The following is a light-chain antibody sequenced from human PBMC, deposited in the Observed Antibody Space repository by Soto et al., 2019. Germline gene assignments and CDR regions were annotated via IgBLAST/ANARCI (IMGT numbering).Light chain of an antibody. Sequence: EIVMTQSPATLSVSPGERATLSCRASQSVSSNLAWYQQKPGQAPRLLIFAASTRATGIPARFSGSGSGTEFTLTISSLQSEDFAVYYCQQYNTWPLTFGQGTKVEI. CDR1: QSVSSN. CDR3: QQYNTWPLT. V-gene: IGKV3-15*01. CDR2: AAS. J-gene: IGKJ1*01.